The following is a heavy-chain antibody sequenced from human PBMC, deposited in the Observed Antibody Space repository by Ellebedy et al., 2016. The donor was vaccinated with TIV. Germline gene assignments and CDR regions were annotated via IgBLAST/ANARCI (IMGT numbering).Heavy chain of an antibody. CDR2: IDYSGKT. CDR3: ARTPAPQENNYNFDF. V-gene: IGHV4-59*11. CDR1: SGAINTHY. J-gene: IGHJ4*02. D-gene: IGHD1-1*01. Sequence: SETLSLTXTVSSGAINTHYWSWIRQPPGKGLEWIACIDYSGKTNFNPSLKRRVNISMDKSKKEISLNLSSVTAADTAVYYCARTPAPQENNYNFDFWGQGTLVTVSS.